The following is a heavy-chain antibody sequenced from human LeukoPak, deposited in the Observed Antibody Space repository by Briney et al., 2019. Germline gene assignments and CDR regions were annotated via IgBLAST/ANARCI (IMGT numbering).Heavy chain of an antibody. Sequence: TGGSLRLSCAPSGFTPSNYATTWVPRAPGEGVEWVSSISGSGGNTYYADSVQGRFTISRDNSQNTLFLQMNSLRAEDTAVYYCAKNYEIRKGFDSWGQGTLVTVSS. CDR1: GFTPSNYA. CDR2: ISGSGGNT. CDR3: AKNYEIRKGFDS. J-gene: IGHJ4*02. V-gene: IGHV3-23*01. D-gene: IGHD3-16*01.